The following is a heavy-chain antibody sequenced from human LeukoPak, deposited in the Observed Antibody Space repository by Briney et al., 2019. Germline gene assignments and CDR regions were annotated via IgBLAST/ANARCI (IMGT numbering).Heavy chain of an antibody. D-gene: IGHD3-16*01. Sequence: GASVKVSCKASGYTFTGYYMHWVRQAPGQGLEWMGWINPNSGGTTYAQKFQGRVTMTRNTSISTAYMELSRLRSDDTAVYYCARGDTQYVWDYFDYWGQGTLVTVSS. V-gene: IGHV1-2*02. J-gene: IGHJ4*02. CDR2: INPNSGGT. CDR1: GYTFTGYY. CDR3: ARGDTQYVWDYFDY.